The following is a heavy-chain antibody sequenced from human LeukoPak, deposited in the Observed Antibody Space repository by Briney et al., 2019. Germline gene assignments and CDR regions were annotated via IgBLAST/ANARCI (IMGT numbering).Heavy chain of an antibody. V-gene: IGHV4-39*01. J-gene: IGHJ4*02. CDR2: IYYSGST. CDR1: GGSISSSSYY. CDR3: ARLIYYGSGRVDY. Sequence: SETLSLTCTVSGGSISSSSYYWGWIRQPPGKGLEWIGSIYYSGSTYYNPSLKSRVTISVDTSKNQFSLKLSSVTAADTAVYYCARLIYYGSGRVDYWGQGILVTVSS. D-gene: IGHD3-10*01.